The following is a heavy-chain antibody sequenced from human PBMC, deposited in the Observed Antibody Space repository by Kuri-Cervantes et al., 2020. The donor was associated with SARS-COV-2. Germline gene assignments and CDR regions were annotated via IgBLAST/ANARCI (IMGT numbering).Heavy chain of an antibody. CDR3: AREYYDSSGYYYYYYYGMDV. Sequence: ASVKVSCKASGYTFTSYAMHWARQAPGQRLEWMGWINAGNGNTKYSQKFQGRVTITRDTSASTAYMELSSLRSEDTAVYYCAREYYDSSGYYYYYYYGMDVWGQGTTVTDSS. V-gene: IGHV1-3*01. D-gene: IGHD3-22*01. CDR2: INAGNGNT. J-gene: IGHJ6*02. CDR1: GYTFTSYA.